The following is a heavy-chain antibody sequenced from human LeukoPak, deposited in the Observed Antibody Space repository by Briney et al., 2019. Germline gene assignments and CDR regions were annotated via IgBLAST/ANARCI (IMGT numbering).Heavy chain of an antibody. CDR2: IYTSGST. CDR1: GGSISSYY. J-gene: IGHJ5*02. V-gene: IGHV4-4*09. Sequence: SETLSLTCTVSGGSISSYYWSWIRQPPGKGLERIGYIYTSGSTNYNPSLKSRVTISVDTSKNQFSLKLSSVTAADTAVYYCARDGGNYYDTSGYYLNWFDPWGQGTLVTVSS. CDR3: ARDGGNYYDTSGYYLNWFDP. D-gene: IGHD3-22*01.